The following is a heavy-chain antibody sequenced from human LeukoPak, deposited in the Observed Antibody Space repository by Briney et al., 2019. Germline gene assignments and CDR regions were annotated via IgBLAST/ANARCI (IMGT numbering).Heavy chain of an antibody. CDR3: ARDRSGYYSDY. D-gene: IGHD3-22*01. J-gene: IGHJ4*02. CDR2: MKQDGSEK. CDR1: GFTFSSYW. V-gene: IGHV3-7*01. Sequence: GGSLRLSCAASGFTFSSYWMSWVRQAPGKGLEWVANMKQDGSEKYYVDSVKGRFTISRDNAKNSLYLQMNSLRAEDTAVYYCARDRSGYYSDYWGQGTLVTVSS.